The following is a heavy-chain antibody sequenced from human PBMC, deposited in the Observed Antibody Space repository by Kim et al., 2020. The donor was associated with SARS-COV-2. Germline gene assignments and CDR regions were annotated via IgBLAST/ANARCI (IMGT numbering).Heavy chain of an antibody. CDR1: GYTFTSYG. J-gene: IGHJ6*03. D-gene: IGHD5-18*01. V-gene: IGHV1-18*01. Sequence: ASVKVSCKASGYTFTSYGISWVRQAPGQGLEWMGWISAYNGNTNYAQKLQGRVTMTTDTSTSTAYMELRSLRSDDTAVYYCARRPDKVTQPQYYYYMDVWGKGTTVTVSS. CDR2: ISAYNGNT. CDR3: ARRPDKVTQPQYYYYMDV.